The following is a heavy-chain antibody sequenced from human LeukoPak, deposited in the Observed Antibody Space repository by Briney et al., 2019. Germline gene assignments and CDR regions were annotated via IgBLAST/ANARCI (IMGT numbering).Heavy chain of an antibody. V-gene: IGHV1-69*13. CDR3: ARDHVAVSGRGINDY. Sequence: SVKVSCKASGGTFSSYAISWVRQAPGQGLEWMGGIIPIFGTANYAQKFQGRVTITADESTSTAYMELSSLRSEDTAVYYCARDHVAVSGRGINDYWGQGTLVTVSS. J-gene: IGHJ4*02. CDR1: GGTFSSYA. D-gene: IGHD6-19*01. CDR2: IIPIFGTA.